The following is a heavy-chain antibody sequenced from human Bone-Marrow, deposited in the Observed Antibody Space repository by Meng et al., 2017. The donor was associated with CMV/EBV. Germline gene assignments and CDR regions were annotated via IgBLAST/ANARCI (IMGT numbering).Heavy chain of an antibody. V-gene: IGHV3-53*01. CDR1: GFTVSGNY. D-gene: IGHD6-13*01. CDR2: IYSGGST. Sequence: GGSLRPSCAASGFTVSGNYMSWVRQAPGKGLEWVSVIYSGGSTYYADSVKGRFTISRDNSENTLYLQMNSLRAEDTAVYYCARGGIARSRELYYYYGMDVWGQGTTVTVAS. J-gene: IGHJ6*02. CDR3: ARGGIARSRELYYYYGMDV.